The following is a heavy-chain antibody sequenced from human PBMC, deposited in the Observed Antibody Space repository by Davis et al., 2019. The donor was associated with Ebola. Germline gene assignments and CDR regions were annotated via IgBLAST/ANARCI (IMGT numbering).Heavy chain of an antibody. J-gene: IGHJ4*02. CDR1: GFTFSSYW. CDR3: GKGLWDSSTWAPIDY. CDR2: INSDGSST. V-gene: IGHV3-74*01. Sequence: PGGSLRLSCAASGFTFSSYWMHWVRQAPGKGLVWVSRINSDGSSTSYADSVKGRFTISRDNAKNTLYLQMNSLRAEDTAVYYCGKGLWDSSTWAPIDYWGQGILVTVSS. D-gene: IGHD6-13*01.